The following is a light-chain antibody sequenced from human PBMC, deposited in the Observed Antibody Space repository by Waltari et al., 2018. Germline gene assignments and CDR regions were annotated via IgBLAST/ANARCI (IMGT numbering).Light chain of an antibody. J-gene: IGKJ1*01. CDR2: AAS. CDR1: QSISSF. CDR3: QQSYITRT. V-gene: IGKV1-39*01. Sequence: DIQMTQSPSSLSASVGDRVTITCRASQSISSFLNWYQQKPGKAPKLLIYAASSLQSGVPSRFSSSGSGTDFTLTISSLQPEDFATYYCQQSYITRTFGQGTKVDIK.